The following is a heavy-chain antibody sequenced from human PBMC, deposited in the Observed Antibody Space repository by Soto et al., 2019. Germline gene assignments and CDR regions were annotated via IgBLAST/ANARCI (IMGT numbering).Heavy chain of an antibody. D-gene: IGHD3-22*01. Sequence: QVQLVQSGAEVKEPGASVKVSCKTSGYTFTRYGISWVRQAPGQGLEWMGCIRSDNGNTNCAQELQGRVTMTTDTSTSTAYMELRSLRSDDTAVYYCAGVAYYDSSGYYPPAYWGQGTLVTVSS. CDR3: AGVAYYDSSGYYPPAY. J-gene: IGHJ4*02. V-gene: IGHV1-18*01. CDR1: GYTFTRYG. CDR2: IRSDNGNT.